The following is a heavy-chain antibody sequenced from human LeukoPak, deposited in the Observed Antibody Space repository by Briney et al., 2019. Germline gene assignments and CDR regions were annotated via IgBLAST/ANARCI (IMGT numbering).Heavy chain of an antibody. Sequence: GGSLRLSCAASGFTFDDYAMHWVRQAPGKGLEWVSGISWNSGSIGYADSVEGRFTISRDNAKNSLYLQMNSLRAEDTALYYCAKSEYSSSPFDYWGQGTLVTVSS. V-gene: IGHV3-9*01. J-gene: IGHJ4*02. CDR2: ISWNSGSI. D-gene: IGHD6-6*01. CDR3: AKSEYSSSPFDY. CDR1: GFTFDDYA.